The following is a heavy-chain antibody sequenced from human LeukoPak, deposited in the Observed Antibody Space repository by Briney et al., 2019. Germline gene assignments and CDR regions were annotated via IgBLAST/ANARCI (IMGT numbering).Heavy chain of an antibody. Sequence: PSETLSLTCAVHGGSFSGYHWNWIRQSPSKGLEWIGEISDRGRTNYNPSLESRVTLSVDTSKKEFSLKLSAVTAADTAVYYCARDPTTVTSLPYYFDFWGQGTLVSVSS. CDR2: ISDRGRT. V-gene: IGHV4-34*01. CDR3: ARDPTTVTSLPYYFDF. CDR1: GGSFSGYH. J-gene: IGHJ4*02. D-gene: IGHD4-17*01.